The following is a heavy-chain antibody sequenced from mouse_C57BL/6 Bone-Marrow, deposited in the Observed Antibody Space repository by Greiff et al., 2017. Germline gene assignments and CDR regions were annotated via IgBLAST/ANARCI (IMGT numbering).Heavy chain of an antibody. D-gene: IGHD2-4*01. J-gene: IGHJ4*01. Sequence: QVQLQQSGPELVKPGASVKISCKASGYSFTSYYIHWVKQRPGQGLEWIGWIYPGSGNTKYNEKFKGKATLTADTSSSTAYMQLSSLTSADSAVYYCARVGDDYADYYAMDDWGQGTSVTVSS. CDR1: GYSFTSYY. V-gene: IGHV1-66*01. CDR2: IYPGSGNT. CDR3: ARVGDDYADYYAMDD.